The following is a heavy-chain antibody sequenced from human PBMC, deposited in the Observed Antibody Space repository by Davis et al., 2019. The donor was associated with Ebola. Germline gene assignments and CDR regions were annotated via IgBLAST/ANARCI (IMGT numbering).Heavy chain of an antibody. Sequence: AASVKVSCKASGYTFTSYGISWVRQAPGQGLEWMGWISAYNGNTNYAQKLQGRVTMTTDTSTSTAYMELRSLRSEDTAVYYCARGQYRSPTGGMDVWGQGTTVTVSS. D-gene: IGHD6-6*01. V-gene: IGHV1-18*01. CDR2: ISAYNGNT. CDR1: GYTFTSYG. CDR3: ARGQYRSPTGGMDV. J-gene: IGHJ6*02.